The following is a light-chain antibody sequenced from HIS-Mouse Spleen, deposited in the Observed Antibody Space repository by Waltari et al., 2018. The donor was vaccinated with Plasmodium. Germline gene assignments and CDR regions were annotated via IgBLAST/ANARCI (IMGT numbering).Light chain of an antibody. CDR1: SSDVGSYNL. J-gene: IGLJ2*01. CDR2: EGS. V-gene: IGLV2-23*03. CDR3: CSYAGSSTFVV. Sequence: QSALTQPASGSGSPGQAITIPCTGTSSDVGSYNLVSCYQQHPGKAPKLMIYEGSKRPSGVSNRFSGSKSGNTASLTISGLQAEDEADYYCCSYAGSSTFVVFGGGTKLTVL.